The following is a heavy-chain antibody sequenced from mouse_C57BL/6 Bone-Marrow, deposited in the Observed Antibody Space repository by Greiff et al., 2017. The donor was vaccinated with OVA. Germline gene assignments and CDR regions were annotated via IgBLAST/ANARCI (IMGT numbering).Heavy chain of an antibody. D-gene: IGHD2-5*01. Sequence: QVQLKQPGAELVKPGASVKLSCKASGYTFTSYWMHWVKQRPGRGLEWIGRIDPNSGGTKYNEKFKSKATLTVDKPSSTAYMQLSSLTSEDSAVYYCARSLYYSNWYFDVWGTGTTVTVSS. V-gene: IGHV1-72*01. CDR2: IDPNSGGT. J-gene: IGHJ1*03. CDR1: GYTFTSYW. CDR3: ARSLYYSNWYFDV.